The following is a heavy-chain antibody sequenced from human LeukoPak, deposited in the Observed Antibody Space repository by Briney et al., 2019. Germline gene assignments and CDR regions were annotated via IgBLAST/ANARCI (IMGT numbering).Heavy chain of an antibody. CDR3: AKVLPFYFSPSIWFDA. CDR2: ISGSGGST. CDR1: GFTFSSYG. J-gene: IGHJ5*02. Sequence: GGSLRLSCAASGFTFSSYGMSWVRQAPGKGLEWVSAISGSGGSTYYADSVKGRFTISRDNSNNTLYLQMNSLKAEDTAVYYCAKVLPFYFSPSIWFDAWGQGTLVTVSS. D-gene: IGHD2/OR15-2a*01. V-gene: IGHV3-23*01.